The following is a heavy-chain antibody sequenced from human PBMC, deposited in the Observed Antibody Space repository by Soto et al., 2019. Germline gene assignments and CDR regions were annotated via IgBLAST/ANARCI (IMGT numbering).Heavy chain of an antibody. J-gene: IGHJ4*02. D-gene: IGHD3-10*01. CDR1: GGSISSTTYF. CDR2: ISYSGST. Sequence: QLQLQESGPGLVKTSETLSLTCTVSGGSISSTTYFWGWIRQPPGKGLEWIGSISYSGSTFYNPSLKSRVTISVETSKNQFSLKLSSMTAADTAVYYCARHYYGSGSYLPTFEYWGQGTVVTVSS. CDR3: ARHYYGSGSYLPTFEY. V-gene: IGHV4-39*01.